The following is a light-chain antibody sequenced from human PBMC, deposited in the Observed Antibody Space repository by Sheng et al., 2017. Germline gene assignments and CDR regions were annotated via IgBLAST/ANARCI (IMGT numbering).Light chain of an antibody. CDR2: DVT. CDR1: GSNVGYYNY. Sequence: QSALTQPRSVSGSPGQAVTISCTGTGSNVGYYNYVSWYQQHPGKAPKLMIFDVTQRPSGVPDRFSGSKSGSTASLTISGLQAEDEAEYYCCSYAGNFIFVFGSGTKVTVL. J-gene: IGLJ1*01. CDR3: CSYAGNFIFV. V-gene: IGLV2-11*01.